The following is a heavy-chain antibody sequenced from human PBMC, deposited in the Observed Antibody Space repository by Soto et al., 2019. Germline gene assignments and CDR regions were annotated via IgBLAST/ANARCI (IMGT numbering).Heavy chain of an antibody. Sequence: EVQLVQSGAEVKKPGESLRLSCKGSGYSFTSYWISWVRQMHGKGLEWMGRIDPSDSYTNYSPSFQGHVTISADKSISTAYLQWSSLKAADTAMYYCARPDSSGSNAFDIWGQGTMVTVSS. D-gene: IGHD3-22*01. CDR1: GYSFTSYW. J-gene: IGHJ3*02. V-gene: IGHV5-10-1*01. CDR3: ARPDSSGSNAFDI. CDR2: IDPSDSYT.